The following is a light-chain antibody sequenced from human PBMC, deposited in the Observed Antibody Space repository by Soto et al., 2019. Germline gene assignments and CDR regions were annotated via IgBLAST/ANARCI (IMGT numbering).Light chain of an antibody. CDR1: QSVSSSY. V-gene: IGKV3-20*01. CDR2: LAS. CDR3: QQYGSSPPWT. Sequence: EIVLTQSPGTLSLSPGERATLSCRASQSVSSSYLAWYQQKPGQAPRLLIYLASSRATGIPDRFSGNGSGTDFTLTISRLEPEDFAVYYCQQYGSSPPWTFGQGTKVEIK. J-gene: IGKJ1*01.